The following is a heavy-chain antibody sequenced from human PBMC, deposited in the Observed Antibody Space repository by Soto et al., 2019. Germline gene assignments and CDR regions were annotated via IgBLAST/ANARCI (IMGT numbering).Heavy chain of an antibody. V-gene: IGHV4-31*03. CDR3: ARESIAAAGTYYYYYGMDV. CDR2: IYYSGST. Sequence: QVQLQESGPGLVKPSQTLSLTCTVSGGSISSGGYYWSWIRQHPGKDLEWIGYIYYSGSTYYNPSLKSRVTISVDTSKNQFSLKLSSVTAADTAVYYCARESIAAAGTYYYYYGMDVWGQGTTVTVSS. J-gene: IGHJ6*02. CDR1: GGSISSGGYY. D-gene: IGHD6-13*01.